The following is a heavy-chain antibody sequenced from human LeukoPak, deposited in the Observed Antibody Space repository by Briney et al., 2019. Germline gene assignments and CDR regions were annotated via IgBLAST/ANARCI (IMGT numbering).Heavy chain of an antibody. CDR3: ARDGESDGSCYFDY. D-gene: IGHD2-15*01. CDR2: ISSSSSYI. CDR1: GFTFSSYS. J-gene: IGHJ4*02. V-gene: IGHV3-21*01. Sequence: KPGGSLRLSCAASGFTFSSYSMNWVRQAPGKGLEWVSSISSSSSYIYYAGSVKGRFTISRDNAKNSLYLQMNSLRAEDTAVYYCARDGESDGSCYFDYWGQGTLVTVSS.